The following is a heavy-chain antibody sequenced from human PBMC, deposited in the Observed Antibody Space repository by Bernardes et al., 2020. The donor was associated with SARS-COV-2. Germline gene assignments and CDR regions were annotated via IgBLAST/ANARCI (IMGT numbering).Heavy chain of an antibody. D-gene: IGHD4-17*01. CDR3: VKGTGNYGDWDY. CDR2: INPDGSTT. V-gene: IGHV3-74*01. J-gene: IGHJ4*02. Sequence: RSLSLSCTASGFTFSSYWMHWVRQAPGKGLVWVSRINPDGSTTNHADAVKGRFTISRDNARNTLYVQMNSLRAEDTAVYYCVKGTGNYGDWDYWGQGTLVTVYS. CDR1: GFTFSSYW.